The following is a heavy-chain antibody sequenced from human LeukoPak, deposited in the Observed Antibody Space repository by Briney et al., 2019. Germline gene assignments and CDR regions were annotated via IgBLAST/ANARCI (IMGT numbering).Heavy chain of an antibody. D-gene: IGHD5-24*01. V-gene: IGHV3-30*02. Sequence: GGSLRLSCAASGFTFSSYGMHWVRQAPGKGLEWVAFIRYDGSNKYYADSVKGRLTISRDNSKNTLYLQMNSLRAEDTAVYYCARDGYNEIGRFDYWGQGTLVTVSS. J-gene: IGHJ4*02. CDR1: GFTFSSYG. CDR3: ARDGYNEIGRFDY. CDR2: IRYDGSNK.